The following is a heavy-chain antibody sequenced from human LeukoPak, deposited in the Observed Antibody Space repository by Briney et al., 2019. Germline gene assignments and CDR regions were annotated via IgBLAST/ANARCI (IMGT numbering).Heavy chain of an antibody. J-gene: IGHJ4*02. CDR1: GGSISSYY. D-gene: IGHD3-3*01. CDR3: ARHESGWYDFWSGYYPYYFDY. CDR2: IYYSGST. V-gene: IGHV4-59*08. Sequence: SETLSLTCTVSGGSISSYYWSWIRQPPGKGLEWIGYIYYSGSTNYNPSLKSRVTISVDTSKNQFSLKLSSVTAADTAVYYCARHESGWYDFWSGYYPYYFDYWGQGTLVTVSS.